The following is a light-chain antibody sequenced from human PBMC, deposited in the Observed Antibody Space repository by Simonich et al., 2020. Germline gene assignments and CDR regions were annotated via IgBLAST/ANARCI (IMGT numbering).Light chain of an antibody. CDR3: QQLNSYPF. CDR1: QSISSS. Sequence: DIQMTQSPSSLSASVGDRVTITCRASQSISSSLNWYQQKPGKAPKPLFYAASSLQSGVPSRFSGSGSGTDFTLTISSLQPEDFATYYCQQLNSYPFFGPGTKVDIK. CDR2: AAS. J-gene: IGKJ3*01. V-gene: IGKV1-39*01.